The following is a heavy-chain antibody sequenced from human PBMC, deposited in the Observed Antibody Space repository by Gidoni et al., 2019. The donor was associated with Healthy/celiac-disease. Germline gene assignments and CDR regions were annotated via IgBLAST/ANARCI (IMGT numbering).Heavy chain of an antibody. CDR1: GFTFSSYE. J-gene: IGHJ4*02. CDR3: ARDGKYSSGWYGDY. D-gene: IGHD6-19*01. V-gene: IGHV3-48*03. Sequence: EVQLVESGGGLVQPGGSLRLSCAASGFTFSSYEMNWVRQAPGKGLEWVSYISSSGSTIYYADSVKGRFTISRDNAKNSLYLQMNSLRAEDTAVYYCARDGKYSSGWYGDYWGQGTLVTVSS. CDR2: ISSSGSTI.